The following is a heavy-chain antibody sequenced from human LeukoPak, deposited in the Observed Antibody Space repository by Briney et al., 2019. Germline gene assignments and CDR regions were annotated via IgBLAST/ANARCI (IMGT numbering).Heavy chain of an antibody. Sequence: GESLKISCKGSGYSFTSYSIGWARQMPGKGMEWMGIIYPGDSDTRYSPSLQGQVTISAAKSISTAYLKWSSLKASDTAMYYCARQGRYGPHYMDVWGKGTTVTVSS. V-gene: IGHV5-51*01. J-gene: IGHJ6*03. CDR1: GYSFTSYS. CDR2: IYPGDSDT. D-gene: IGHD5-18*01. CDR3: ARQGRYGPHYMDV.